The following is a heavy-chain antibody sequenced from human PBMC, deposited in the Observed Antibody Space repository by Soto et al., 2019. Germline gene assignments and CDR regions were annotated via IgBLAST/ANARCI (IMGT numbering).Heavy chain of an antibody. CDR2: INAGNGNT. CDR3: ARDAYDFWSGYYTETFDP. Sequence: ASVKVSCKASGYTFTSYAMHWVRQAPGQRLEWMGWINAGNGNTKYSQKFQGRVTITRDTSASTAYMELSSLRSEDTAVYYCARDAYDFWSGYYTETFDPWGQGTLVTVS. V-gene: IGHV1-3*01. CDR1: GYTFTSYA. D-gene: IGHD3-3*01. J-gene: IGHJ5*02.